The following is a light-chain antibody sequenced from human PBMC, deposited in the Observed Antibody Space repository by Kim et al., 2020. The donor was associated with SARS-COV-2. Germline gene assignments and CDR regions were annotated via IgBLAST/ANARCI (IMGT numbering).Light chain of an antibody. J-gene: IGLJ1*01. V-gene: IGLV3-1*01. CDR3: QAWDSSTAV. CDR1: ELGDKY. CDR2: QDS. Sequence: SYELTQPPSVSVSPGQTASITCSGDELGDKYACWYQQKPGQSPVLVIYQDSKRPSGIPERFSGSNSGNTATLTNSGTQAMDEADYYCQAWDSSTAVFGTG.